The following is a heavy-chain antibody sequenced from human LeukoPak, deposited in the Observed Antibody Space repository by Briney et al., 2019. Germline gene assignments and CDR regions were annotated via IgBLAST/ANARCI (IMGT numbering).Heavy chain of an antibody. V-gene: IGHV3-30-3*01. J-gene: IGHJ4*02. D-gene: IGHD6-19*01. Sequence: GGSLRLSCAASGFIFSSYAMHWVRQAPGKGLEWVALISYDGSSKYYADSVKGRFTISRDKSKNTLYLQMNSLRAEDTAVYYCARDHPWAAVAGQRFEYWGQGALVTVSS. CDR3: ARDHPWAAVAGQRFEY. CDR1: GFIFSSYA. CDR2: ISYDGSSK.